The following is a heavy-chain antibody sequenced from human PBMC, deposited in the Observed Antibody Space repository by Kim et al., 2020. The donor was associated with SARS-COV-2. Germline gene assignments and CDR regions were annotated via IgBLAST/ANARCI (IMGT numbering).Heavy chain of an antibody. V-gene: IGHV3-7*01. D-gene: IGHD6-19*01. CDR2: IKQDGSEK. CDR3: ARDSPVGSLYSSGWYNYYCGMDV. J-gene: IGHJ6*02. Sequence: GGSLRLSCAASGFTFSSYWMSWVRQAPGKGLEWVANIKQDGSEKYYVDSVKGRFTISRDNAKNSLYLQMNSLRAEDTAVYYCARDSPVGSLYSSGWYNYYCGMDVWGQGTTVTVSS. CDR1: GFTFSSYW.